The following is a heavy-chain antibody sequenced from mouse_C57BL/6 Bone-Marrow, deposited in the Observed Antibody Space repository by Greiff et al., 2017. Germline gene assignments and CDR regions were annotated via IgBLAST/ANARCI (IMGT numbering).Heavy chain of an antibody. CDR3: ARHGAPAQARYYARDY. Sequence: VQLQESGAELVKPGASVKLSCKASGYTFTEYTIHWVKQRSGQGLEWIGWFSTGSGSKKYNEQFKEKDTLNADKYSSTVYLELSRLTSEDSAVYFCARHGAPAQARYYARDYWGQGTSVTVSS. CDR2: FSTGSGSK. CDR1: GYTFTEYT. J-gene: IGHJ4*01. D-gene: IGHD3-2*02. V-gene: IGHV1-62-2*01.